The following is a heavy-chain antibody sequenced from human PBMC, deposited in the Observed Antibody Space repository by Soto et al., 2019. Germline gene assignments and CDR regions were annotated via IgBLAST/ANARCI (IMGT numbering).Heavy chain of an antibody. V-gene: IGHV3-21*04. CDR3: AKEDTSSGSLDY. J-gene: IGHJ4*02. Sequence: GGSLRLSCAASGFTFSIYSMSWVRQAPGKGLEWVSSISHSSDYIYYTDSVKGRFTISRDNTKNTLYLQMKSLRAEDSASYYCAKEDTSSGSLDYWGQGALVTVSS. CDR2: ISHSSDYI. CDR1: GFTFSIYS. D-gene: IGHD6-19*01.